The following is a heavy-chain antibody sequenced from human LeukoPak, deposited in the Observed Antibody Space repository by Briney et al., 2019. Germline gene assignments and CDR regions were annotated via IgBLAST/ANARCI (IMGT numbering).Heavy chain of an antibody. D-gene: IGHD6-25*01. CDR3: AKERRGLVRGFDY. Sequence: GGSLRLSCAASGFTFSSYAMSWVRQVPGKGLEWVPVISGSGDNTYYADSVKGRFTISRDNSKNMLYLQMNSLRAEDTAVYYCAKERRGLVRGFDYWGQGTLVTVSS. J-gene: IGHJ4*02. CDR1: GFTFSSYA. V-gene: IGHV3-23*01. CDR2: ISGSGDNT.